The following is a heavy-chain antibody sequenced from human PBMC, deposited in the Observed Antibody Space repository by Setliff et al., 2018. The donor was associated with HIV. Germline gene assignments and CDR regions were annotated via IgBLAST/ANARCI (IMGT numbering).Heavy chain of an antibody. CDR1: GGSFSSSTYS. V-gene: IGHV4-39*02. J-gene: IGHJ6*02. CDR2: IHSSGTT. D-gene: IGHD3-9*01. Sequence: SETLSLTCTVSGGSFSSSTYSWGWIRQPPGMGLEWIGSIHSSGTTDYKSSLKSRVAMSVDTSRSQFSLKLISVTAADTAVYYCARDRALRFSRSPSFNYFDVWGQGAPVTVSS. CDR3: ARDRALRFSRSPSFNYFDV.